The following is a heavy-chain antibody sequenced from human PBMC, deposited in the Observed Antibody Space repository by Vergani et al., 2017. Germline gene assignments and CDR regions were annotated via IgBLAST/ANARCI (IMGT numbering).Heavy chain of an antibody. D-gene: IGHD1-26*01. Sequence: EVQLLESGGGLVQPGGSLRLSCAASGFTFSSYAMSWVRQAPGKGLEWVSAISGSGSSTYYADSVKGRFTISRDNSKNTLYLQMNSLRAEDTAVYYCAKDKGTSYSSYFCGMDVGGEETTVTV. CDR1: GFTFSSYA. J-gene: IGHJ6*01. CDR2: ISGSGSST. CDR3: AKDKGTSYSSYFCGMDV. V-gene: IGHV3-23*01.